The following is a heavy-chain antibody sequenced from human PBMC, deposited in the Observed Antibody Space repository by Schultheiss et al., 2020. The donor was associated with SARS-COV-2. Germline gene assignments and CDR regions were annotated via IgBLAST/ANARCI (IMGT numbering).Heavy chain of an antibody. CDR2: FHSSGTT. CDR3: ARGFRRIRQEGGLDP. CDR1: GGSISSYY. D-gene: IGHD3-10*01. V-gene: IGHV4-4*08. Sequence: SETLSLTCTVSGGSISSYYWSWIRQPPGKGLEWIGCFHSSGTTNYNPSLKSRVTISFDTSNNQLSLKLTSVTAADTAVYYCARGFRRIRQEGGLDPWGQGTLVTVSS. J-gene: IGHJ5*02.